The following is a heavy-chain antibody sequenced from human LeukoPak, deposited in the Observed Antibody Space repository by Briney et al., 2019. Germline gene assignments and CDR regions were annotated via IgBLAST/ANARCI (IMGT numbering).Heavy chain of an antibody. CDR1: GGSISSYY. V-gene: IGHV4-59*08. Sequence: SETLSLTCTVSGGSISSYYWSWIRQPPGKGLEWIGYIYCSGSTNYNPSLKSRVTISVDTSKNQFSLKLSSVTAADTAVYYCASSVSSSWYDYWGQGTLVTVSS. CDR3: ASSVSSSWYDY. D-gene: IGHD6-13*01. CDR2: IYCSGST. J-gene: IGHJ4*02.